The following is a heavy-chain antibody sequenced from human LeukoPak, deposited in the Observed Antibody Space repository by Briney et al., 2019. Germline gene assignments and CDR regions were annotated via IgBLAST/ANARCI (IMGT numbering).Heavy chain of an antibody. CDR1: GFTVSSNY. V-gene: IGHV3-66*01. CDR2: IYSGGST. Sequence: RPGGSLRLSCAASGFTVSSNYMSWVRQAPGEGLEWVSVIYSGGSTYYADSVKGRFTISRDNSKNTLYLQMNSLRAEDTAVYYCAVPNYYGSGSVDYWGQGTLVTVSS. J-gene: IGHJ4*02. D-gene: IGHD3-10*01. CDR3: AVPNYYGSGSVDY.